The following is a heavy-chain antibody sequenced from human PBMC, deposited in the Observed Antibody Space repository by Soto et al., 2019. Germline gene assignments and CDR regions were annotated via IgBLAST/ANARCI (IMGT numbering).Heavy chain of an antibody. J-gene: IGHJ4*02. V-gene: IGHV4-34*01. Sequence: KASETLSLTCAVYGGSFSGYYWSWIRQPPGKGLEWIGEINHSGSTNYNPSLKSRVTISVDTSKNQFSLKLSSVTAADTAVYYCARGGGDGPPYGYWGQGTLVTVSS. CDR3: ARGGGDGPPYGY. CDR2: INHSGST. CDR1: GGSFSGYY. D-gene: IGHD3-10*01.